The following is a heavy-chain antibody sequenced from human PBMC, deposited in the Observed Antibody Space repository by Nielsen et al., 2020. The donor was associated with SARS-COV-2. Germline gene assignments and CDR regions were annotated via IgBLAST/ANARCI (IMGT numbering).Heavy chain of an antibody. CDR1: GFTFSSYA. CDR2: IYSGGSST. V-gene: IGHV3-23*03. J-gene: IGHJ4*02. CDR3: AGGGPADY. D-gene: IGHD3-16*01. Sequence: GESLKISCAASGFTFSSYAMSWVRQAPGKGLEWVSVIYSGGSSTYYADSVKGRFTISRDNSKNTPYLQMNSLRAEDTAVYYCAGGGPADYWGQGTLVTVSS.